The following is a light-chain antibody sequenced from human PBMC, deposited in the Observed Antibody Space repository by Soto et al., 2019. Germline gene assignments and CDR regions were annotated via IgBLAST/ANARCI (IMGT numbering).Light chain of an antibody. CDR3: QQYNTYSTT. CDR2: DAS. J-gene: IGKJ1*01. Sequence: DIQMTQSPSTLSASVGDRVTITCRASQDITIWLAWYQQKPGKAPKLLIYDASRLESGVPSRFSGSGSGTAFSLTISSRQPADYATYYCQQYNTYSTTFGQGTKVDIK. CDR1: QDITIW. V-gene: IGKV1-5*01.